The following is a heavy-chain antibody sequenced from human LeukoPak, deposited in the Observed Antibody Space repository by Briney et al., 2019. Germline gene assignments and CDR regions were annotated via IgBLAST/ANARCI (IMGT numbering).Heavy chain of an antibody. CDR1: GYTFTGYY. J-gene: IGHJ4*02. V-gene: IGHV1-2*02. D-gene: IGHD3-22*01. Sequence: ASVKVSCKASGYTFTGYYMHWVRQAPGQGLEWMGWINPNSGGTNYAQKFQGRVTMTRDTSISTAYMELSRLRSDDTAVYYCARDPPYYYDNSGYQDYWGQGTLVTVSS. CDR3: ARDPPYYYDNSGYQDY. CDR2: INPNSGGT.